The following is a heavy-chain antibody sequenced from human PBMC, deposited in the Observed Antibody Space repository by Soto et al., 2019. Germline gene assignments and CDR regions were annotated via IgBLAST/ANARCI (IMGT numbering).Heavy chain of an antibody. J-gene: IGHJ6*02. CDR3: AKDTCSTSCPSYFHYYGMDV. CDR1: GFTFSNYG. Sequence: QVQLVESGGGVVQPGRSLRLSCAASGFTFSNYGMHWVRQAPGKGLEWVAVISFDGNNKYYADSVKGRFTISRDNSENTLYLQMNSLRAEDTAVYYCAKDTCSTSCPSYFHYYGMDVWGQGTTVTVSS. V-gene: IGHV3-30*18. D-gene: IGHD2-2*01. CDR2: ISFDGNNK.